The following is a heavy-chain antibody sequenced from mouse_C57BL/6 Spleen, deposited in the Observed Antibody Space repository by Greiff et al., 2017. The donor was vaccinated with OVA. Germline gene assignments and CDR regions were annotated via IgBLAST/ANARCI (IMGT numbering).Heavy chain of an antibody. D-gene: IGHD1-1*01. Sequence: EVKLVESGGGLVQPGGSMKLSCAASGFTFSDAWMDWVRQSPEKGLEWVAEIRNKANNHATYYAESVKGRFTISRDDSKSSVYLQMNSLRAEDTGIYYCTRRSSVVAPDWYFDVWGTGTTVTVSS. CDR2: IRNKANNHAT. J-gene: IGHJ1*03. CDR1: GFTFSDAW. V-gene: IGHV6-6*01. CDR3: TRRSSVVAPDWYFDV.